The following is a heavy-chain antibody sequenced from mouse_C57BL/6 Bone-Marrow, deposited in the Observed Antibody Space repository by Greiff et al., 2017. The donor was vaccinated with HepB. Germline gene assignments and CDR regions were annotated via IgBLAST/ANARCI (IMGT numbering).Heavy chain of an antibody. Sequence: EVQRVESGGDLVKPGGSLKLSCAASGFTFSSYGMSWVRQTPDKRLEWVATISSGGSYTYYPDSVKGRFTISRDNAKNTLYLQMSSLKSEDTAMYYCARHRGEFAYWGQGTLVTVSA. CDR2: ISSGGSYT. CDR3: ARHRGEFAY. D-gene: IGHD3-3*01. V-gene: IGHV5-6*01. J-gene: IGHJ3*01. CDR1: GFTFSSYG.